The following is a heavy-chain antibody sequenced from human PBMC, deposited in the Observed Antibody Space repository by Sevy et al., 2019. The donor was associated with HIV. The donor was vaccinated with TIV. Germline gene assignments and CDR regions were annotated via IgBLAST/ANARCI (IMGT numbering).Heavy chain of an antibody. J-gene: IGHJ4*02. Sequence: GGSLRLSCAASRFTFSTYDIHWVRQAPGKGLEWVAVISHDGSYKYYTDSVKGRFTISRDDSKNKAYLQMNSVRADDSGGYYCAKGQGYDYIWGNERSEYYFDYWGQGTLVTVSS. CDR3: AKGQGYDYIWGNERSEYYFDY. D-gene: IGHD3-16*01. V-gene: IGHV3-30*18. CDR2: ISHDGSYK. CDR1: RFTFSTYD.